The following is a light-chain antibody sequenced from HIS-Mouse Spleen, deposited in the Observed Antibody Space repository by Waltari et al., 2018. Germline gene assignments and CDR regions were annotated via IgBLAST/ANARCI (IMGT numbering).Light chain of an antibody. CDR2: DVS. J-gene: IGLJ1*01. CDR3: CSYAGSYTGV. V-gene: IGLV2-11*01. CDR1: SSDVGGFNY. Sequence: QSALTQPRSVSGSPGQSVTISCTGTSSDVGGFNYVSWYQQHTGKAPKLMIYDVSQRPSGVPDRFSGSKSGNTASLTISGLQADDEADYYCCSYAGSYTGVFGTGTKVTVL.